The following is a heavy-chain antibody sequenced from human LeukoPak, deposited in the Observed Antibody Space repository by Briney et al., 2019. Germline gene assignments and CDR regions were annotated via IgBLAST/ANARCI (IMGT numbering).Heavy chain of an antibody. J-gene: IGHJ4*02. CDR3: ARGPSGYTY. D-gene: IGHD3-22*01. CDR2: INHSGST. Sequence: SETLSLTCAVYGGSFSGYYWSWIRQPPGKGLEWIGEINHSGSTNYNPSLKSRVTISVDTSKNQFSLKLSSVTAADTAVYYCARGPSGYTYWGQGTLVTVSS. V-gene: IGHV4-34*01. CDR1: GGSFSGYY.